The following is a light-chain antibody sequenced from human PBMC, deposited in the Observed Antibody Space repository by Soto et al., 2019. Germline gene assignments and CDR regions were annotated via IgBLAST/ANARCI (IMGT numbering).Light chain of an antibody. J-gene: IGLJ1*01. V-gene: IGLV2-14*01. CDR3: SSYTTSSTV. CDR2: DVT. CDR1: NSDGGDYKY. Sequence: QSALTQPASVSGSPGQSITISCTGNNSDGGDYKYVSWYQQPPGTAPKLMIYDVTYRPSGVSNRFSSSKSGNTTPLTISRLQAEDEADYYCSSYTTSSTVFGTGTKLTVL.